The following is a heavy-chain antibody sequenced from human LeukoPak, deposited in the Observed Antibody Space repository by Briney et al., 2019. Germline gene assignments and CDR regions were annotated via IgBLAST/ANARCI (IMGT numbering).Heavy chain of an antibody. CDR3: ARGMGFWSGYQAFDY. CDR2: IIPILGIA. D-gene: IGHD3-3*01. CDR1: GGTFSSYA. V-gene: IGHV1-69*04. J-gene: IGHJ4*02. Sequence: SVKVSCNASGGTFSSYAISWVRQAPGQGLEWMGRIIPILGIANYAQKFQGRVTITADKSTSTAYMELSSLRSEDTAVYYCARGMGFWSGYQAFDYWGQGTLVTVSS.